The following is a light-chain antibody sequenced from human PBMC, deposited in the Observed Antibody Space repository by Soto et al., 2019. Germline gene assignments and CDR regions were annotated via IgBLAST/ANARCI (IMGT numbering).Light chain of an antibody. J-gene: IGKJ1*01. CDR2: AAS. CDR1: QSVNNK. Sequence: EIVMTQSPATLSVSPGERATLSCRASQSVNNKLAWYQQNPGQDPTLLIYAASTRATGISARFSGSGYGTEFTLTISSLQSEDFAVYYCQQYNNWGTFGQGTTVEIK. V-gene: IGKV3-15*01. CDR3: QQYNNWGT.